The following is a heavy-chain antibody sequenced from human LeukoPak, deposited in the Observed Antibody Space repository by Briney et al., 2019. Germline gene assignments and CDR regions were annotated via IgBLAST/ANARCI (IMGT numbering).Heavy chain of an antibody. CDR1: GFSLSTSGVG. CDR3: AHNVRLLEWLSIIDRGFDY. CDR2: IYWNDDK. V-gene: IGHV2-5*01. D-gene: IGHD3-3*01. J-gene: IGHJ4*02. Sequence: SGPTLVKPTQTLTLTCTFSGFSLSTSGVGVGWIRQPPGKALEWLALIYWNDDKRYSPSLKSRLTITKDTSKNQVVLTMTNMDPVDTATYYCAHNVRLLEWLSIIDRGFDYWGQGTLVTVSS.